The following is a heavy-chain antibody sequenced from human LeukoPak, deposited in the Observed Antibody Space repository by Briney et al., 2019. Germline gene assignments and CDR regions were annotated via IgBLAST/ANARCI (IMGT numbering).Heavy chain of an antibody. CDR2: ISGSGGST. CDR3: AKGPSSSLSDYFDY. Sequence: GGSLRLSCAASGFTVSSNYMSWVRQAPGKGLEWVSAISGSGGSTYYADSVKGRFTISRDNSKNTLYLQMNSLRAEDTAVYYCAKGPSSSLSDYFDYWGQGTLVTVSS. V-gene: IGHV3-23*01. CDR1: GFTVSSNY. J-gene: IGHJ4*02. D-gene: IGHD6-13*01.